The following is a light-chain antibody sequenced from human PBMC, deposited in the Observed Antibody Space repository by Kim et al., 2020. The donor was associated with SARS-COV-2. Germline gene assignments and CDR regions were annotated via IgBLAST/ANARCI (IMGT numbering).Light chain of an antibody. CDR1: HSVTSS. V-gene: IGKV3-11*01. CDR3: LQRKNWPLT. J-gene: IGKJ4*01. Sequence: EIVLTQSPATLSLSPGERATLSCRASHSVTSSLDWYQQKRGQAPRLLIYDASNRATGIPARFSGSGSGTDFTLTISSLEPEDFAVYYCLQRKNWPLTFGGGTKGDIK. CDR2: DAS.